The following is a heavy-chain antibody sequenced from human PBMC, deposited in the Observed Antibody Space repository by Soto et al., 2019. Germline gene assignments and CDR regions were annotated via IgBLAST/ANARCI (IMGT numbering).Heavy chain of an antibody. D-gene: IGHD3-22*01. J-gene: IGHJ5*02. CDR2: ISGSGGST. V-gene: IGHV3-23*01. Sequence: GGSLRLSCAASGFTFSSYAMSWVRQAPGKGLEWVSAISGSGGSTYYADSVKGRFTISRDNSKNTLYLQMNSLRAEDTAVYYCAKGDKIGYYNNWFDPWGQGTLVTVSS. CDR1: GFTFSSYA. CDR3: AKGDKIGYYNNWFDP.